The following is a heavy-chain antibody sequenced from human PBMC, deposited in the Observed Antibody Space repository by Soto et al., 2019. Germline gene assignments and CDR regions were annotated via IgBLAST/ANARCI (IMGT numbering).Heavy chain of an antibody. CDR1: GGSISSGGYY. CDR2: IYYSGST. J-gene: IGHJ4*02. D-gene: IGHD2-2*01. Sequence: QVQLQESGPGLVKPSQPLSLTCTVSGGSISSGGYYWSWIRQHPGKGLEWIGYIYYSGSTYYNPSLKSRVTISVDTSKNQCSLKLSSVTAADTAVYYCARGRTSSPTPGDYWGQGTLVTVYS. V-gene: IGHV4-31*03. CDR3: ARGRTSSPTPGDY.